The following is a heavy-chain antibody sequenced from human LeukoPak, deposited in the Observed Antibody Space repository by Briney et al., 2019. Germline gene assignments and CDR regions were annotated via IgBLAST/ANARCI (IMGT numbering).Heavy chain of an antibody. V-gene: IGHV4-34*01. D-gene: IGHD5-18*01. CDR1: GGSFSGYY. CDR2: INHSGST. CDR3: ARGRTWIQLWPYY. J-gene: IGHJ4*02. Sequence: SETLSLTCAVYGGSFSGYYWRWIRQPPGKGLEWIGEINHSGSTNYNPSLKSRVTISVDTSKNQFSLKLSSVTAADTAVYYCARGRTWIQLWPYYWGQGTLVTVSS.